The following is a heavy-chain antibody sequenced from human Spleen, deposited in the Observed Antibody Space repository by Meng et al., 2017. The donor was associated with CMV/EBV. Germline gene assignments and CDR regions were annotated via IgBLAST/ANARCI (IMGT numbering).Heavy chain of an antibody. CDR2: IRFDGTNK. Sequence: GGSLRLPCVASGFTFSSYAMHWARQAPGKGLEWVANIRFDGTNKYHADSVKGRFTISRDNSKNTLYLQMNSLRAEDTAVYYCAKDRHQVTGTTLDCWGQGTLVTVSS. CDR1: GFTFSSYA. J-gene: IGHJ4*02. CDR3: AKDRHQVTGTTLDC. V-gene: IGHV3-30*02. D-gene: IGHD1-7*01.